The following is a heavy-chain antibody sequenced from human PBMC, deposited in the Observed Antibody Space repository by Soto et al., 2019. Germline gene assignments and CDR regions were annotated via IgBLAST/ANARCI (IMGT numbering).Heavy chain of an antibody. CDR1: GGSISSGGYY. CDR2: IYNSGST. J-gene: IGHJ4*02. Sequence: QVQLQESGPGLVKPSETLSLTCTVSGGSISSGGYYWSWIRQHPGKGLEWIGYIYNSGSTSYNPSLKSRVTISIDTSKNQFSLKLSSMSAADTAVYYCARDGGYGSGSYRFDYWGQGTLVTVSS. D-gene: IGHD3-10*01. CDR3: ARDGGYGSGSYRFDY. V-gene: IGHV4-31*03.